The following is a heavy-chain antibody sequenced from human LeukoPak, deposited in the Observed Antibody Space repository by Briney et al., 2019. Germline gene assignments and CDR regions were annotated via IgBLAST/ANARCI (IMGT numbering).Heavy chain of an antibody. V-gene: IGHV3-48*04. CDR3: AKEPSIIVLMVYEPDY. D-gene: IGHD2-8*01. J-gene: IGHJ4*02. Sequence: PGGSLRLSCAASGFTFSSFSMNWVRQAPGKGLEWVSYISSGSSTIYYADSVKGRFTISRDNAKNSLYLQMNSLRAEDTAVYYCAKEPSIIVLMVYEPDYWGQGTLVTVSS. CDR2: ISSGSSTI. CDR1: GFTFSSFS.